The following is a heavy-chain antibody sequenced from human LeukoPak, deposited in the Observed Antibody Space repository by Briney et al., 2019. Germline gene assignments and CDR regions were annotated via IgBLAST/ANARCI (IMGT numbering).Heavy chain of an antibody. J-gene: IGHJ4*02. D-gene: IGHD3-9*01. V-gene: IGHV3-21*01. Sequence: GGSLRLSCAASGFTFSSYSMNWVRQAPGKGLEWVSSISSSSSYIYYADSVKGRFTISRDNAKNSLYLQMNSLRAEDTAVYYCARESPDIFVSRGYFDYWGQGTLVTVSS. CDR1: GFTFSSYS. CDR3: ARESPDIFVSRGYFDY. CDR2: ISSSSSYI.